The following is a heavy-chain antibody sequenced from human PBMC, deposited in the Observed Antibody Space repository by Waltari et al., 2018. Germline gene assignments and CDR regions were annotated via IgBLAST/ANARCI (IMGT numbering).Heavy chain of an antibody. Sequence: QVQLQQWGAGLLKPSETLSLTCAVYGGSLSGYYWSWIRQPPGKGLEWIGEINHSGSTISVDTSKNQFSLKLSSVTAADTAVYYCARAIGFWSGFPNYYYCYYMDVWDKGTTVTVSS. CDR2: INHSG. D-gene: IGHD3-3*01. CDR3: ARAIGFWSGFPNYYYCYYMDV. CDR1: GGSLSGYY. V-gene: IGHV4-34*01. J-gene: IGHJ6*03.